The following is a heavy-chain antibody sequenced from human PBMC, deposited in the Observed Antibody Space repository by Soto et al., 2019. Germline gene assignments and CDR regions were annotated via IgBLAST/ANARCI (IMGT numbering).Heavy chain of an antibody. D-gene: IGHD6-13*01. V-gene: IGHV4-4*07. CDR2: IYSGGRN. J-gene: IGHJ4*02. Sequence: PSDTLSLTCTDPGGPRSSLYWSWIRQPDGKGLEWIGRIYSGGRNNYNPSLKSRVTMSVDTSKNQFSLRLSSVTAADTAMYYCARGSSRWDYWGQGTLVTVSS. CDR1: GGPRSSLY. CDR3: ARGSSRWDY.